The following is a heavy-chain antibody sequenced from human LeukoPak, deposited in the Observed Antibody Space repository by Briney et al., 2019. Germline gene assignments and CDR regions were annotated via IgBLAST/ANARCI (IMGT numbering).Heavy chain of an antibody. J-gene: IGHJ4*02. V-gene: IGHV3-23*01. D-gene: IGHD3-10*01. CDR3: ARTSMVRGVIASSY. Sequence: PGGSLRLSCAASGFSFSSYATSWVRQAPGKGLECVSVISGSGGSTYYADSVKGRFTISRDNAKDSLYLQMNSLRAEDTAVYYCARTSMVRGVIASSYWGQGTLVTVSS. CDR2: ISGSGGST. CDR1: GFSFSSYA.